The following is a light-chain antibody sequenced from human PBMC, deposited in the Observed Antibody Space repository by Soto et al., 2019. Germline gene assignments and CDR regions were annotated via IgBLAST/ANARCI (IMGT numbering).Light chain of an antibody. Sequence: QSALTQPPSASGSPGQSVTISCTGTSSDVGAYNYVSWYRQYPGKAPKLLIFEVASRPSGVPDRFPGSKSGNTASLTVSGLQAEDEAHYYCSSYAGSNTWVFGGGTKVTVL. J-gene: IGLJ3*02. CDR1: SSDVGAYNY. V-gene: IGLV2-8*01. CDR2: EVA. CDR3: SSYAGSNTWV.